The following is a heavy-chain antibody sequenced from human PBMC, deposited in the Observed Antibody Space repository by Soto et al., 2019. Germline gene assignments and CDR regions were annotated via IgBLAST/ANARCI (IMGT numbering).Heavy chain of an antibody. Sequence: EVQLVESGGGLVKPGGSLRLSCAASGFTFSRYGMNWLRQAPGKGLEWVASISSSTSYVYYADSVKGRFSTSRDNAKNILYLQMNSLRAEDTAVYYCAREGINNYNEYYFDSWGQGTVVTVSS. CDR2: ISSSTSYV. D-gene: IGHD4-4*01. V-gene: IGHV3-21*06. J-gene: IGHJ4*02. CDR3: AREGINNYNEYYFDS. CDR1: GFTFSRYG.